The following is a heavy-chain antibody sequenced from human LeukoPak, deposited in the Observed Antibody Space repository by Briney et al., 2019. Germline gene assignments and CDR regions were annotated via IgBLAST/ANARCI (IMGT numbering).Heavy chain of an antibody. CDR1: GYTFTSYY. CDR2: INPSGGST. V-gene: IGHV1-46*01. D-gene: IGHD2-2*01. J-gene: IGHJ4*02. CDR3: ARGGEVCSSSSCYRGQYY. Sequence: ASVKVSCKASGYTFTSYYMNWVRQAPGQGLEWMGIINPSGGSTSYAQKFQGRVTMTRDTSTSTAYIELSRLRSDDTAVYYCARGGEVCSSSSCYRGQYYSGQGTLVTVSS.